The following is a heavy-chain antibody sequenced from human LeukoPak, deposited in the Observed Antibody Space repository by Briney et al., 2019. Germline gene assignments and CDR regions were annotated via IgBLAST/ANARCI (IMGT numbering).Heavy chain of an antibody. CDR3: ARPPITYYYDSSAYY. J-gene: IGHJ4*02. V-gene: IGHV3-7*01. D-gene: IGHD3-22*01. CDR2: IKQDGSEK. Sequence: GGSLRLSCAASGSTSSGYWMNWVRQVPGKGLEWVANIKQDGSEKYYVDSVKGRFTISRDNAKNSLYLQLNSLRAEDTAVYYCARPPITYYYDSSAYYWGQGTLVTVSS. CDR1: GSTSSGYW.